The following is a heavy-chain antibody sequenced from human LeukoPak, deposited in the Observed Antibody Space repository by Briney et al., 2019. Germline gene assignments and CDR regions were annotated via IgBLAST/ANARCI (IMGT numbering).Heavy chain of an antibody. V-gene: IGHV3-33*01. Sequence: WGSLRLSCAVSGFTFSSYGMHWVRQAPGKGLEWVAVPWYDGSNKYYAVSVKGRFTISRDNSKNTLSLRMNSLRAEDTAVYYCARDRVIFGVVNTYYFDYWGQGTLVTVSS. CDR1: GFTFSSYG. CDR3: ARDRVIFGVVNTYYFDY. CDR2: PWYDGSNK. J-gene: IGHJ4*02. D-gene: IGHD3-3*01.